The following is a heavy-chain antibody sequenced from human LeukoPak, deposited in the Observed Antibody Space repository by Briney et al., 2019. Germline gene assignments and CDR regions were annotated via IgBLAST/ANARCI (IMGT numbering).Heavy chain of an antibody. CDR1: GDSVTNHQ. V-gene: IGHV4-59*02. CDR2: IHHSGST. D-gene: IGHD6-6*01. J-gene: IGHJ5*01. Sequence: SETLSLTCTVSGDSVTNHQWSWVRQPPGKGLEWIAYIHHSGSTNYNPCLKNRVTISIDTSKNQFSLRLISVTAADTAVYYCARYPLAFDFWGHGILVTVSS. CDR3: ARYPLAFDF.